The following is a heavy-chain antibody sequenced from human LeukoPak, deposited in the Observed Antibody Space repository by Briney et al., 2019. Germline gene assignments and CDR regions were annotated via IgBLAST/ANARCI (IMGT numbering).Heavy chain of an antibody. J-gene: IGHJ4*02. CDR2: IKQDGSEK. D-gene: IGHD3-10*01. CDR3: ARDNTMVPGIIITDGVDY. CDR1: GFTFSSYW. V-gene: IGHV3-7*04. Sequence: PGGSLRLSCAASGFTFSSYWMSWVRQAPGKGLEWVANIKQDGSEKYYADSVKGRFTIDRDNANNSLYLQMNSLRTEDTAVYYCARDNTMVPGIIITDGVDYWGQGTLVTVSS.